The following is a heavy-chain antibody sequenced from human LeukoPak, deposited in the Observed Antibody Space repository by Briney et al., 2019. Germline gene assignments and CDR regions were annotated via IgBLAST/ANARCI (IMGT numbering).Heavy chain of an antibody. CDR3: ARGLPPLGPNDY. V-gene: IGHV4-39*01. Sequence: SETLSLTCTVSGGSISSSSYYWGWIRQPPGRGLEWVGSIYYSGSTYYNPSRKSRVTISVDKSKKKFSLKLSSVTAADTAVYYCARGLPPLGPNDYWGQGTLVTVSS. CDR1: GGSISSSSYY. CDR2: IYYSGST. J-gene: IGHJ4*02. D-gene: IGHD3-16*01.